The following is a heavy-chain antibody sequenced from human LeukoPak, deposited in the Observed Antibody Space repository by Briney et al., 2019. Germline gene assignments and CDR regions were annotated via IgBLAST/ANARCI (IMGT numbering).Heavy chain of an antibody. CDR2: ISGSGGST. CDR3: AKSHSFGYSGYEDDY. D-gene: IGHD5-12*01. V-gene: IGHV3-23*01. Sequence: GGTLRLSCAASGFTFSSYGMSWVRQAPGKGLEWVSAISGSGGSTYYADSVKGRFTISRDNSKNTLYLQMNSLRAEDTAVYYCAKSHSFGYSGYEDDYWGQGTLVTVSS. CDR1: GFTFSSYG. J-gene: IGHJ4*02.